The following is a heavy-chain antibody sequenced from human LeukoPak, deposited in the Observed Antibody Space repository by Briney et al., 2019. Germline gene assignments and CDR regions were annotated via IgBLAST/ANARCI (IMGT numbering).Heavy chain of an antibody. J-gene: IGHJ4*02. V-gene: IGHV3-33*06. D-gene: IGHD6-13*01. Sequence: GRSLRHSCAATGFTYSNYGMHWVRQAPGKGLEWVADIWYDGTNKYYADSVKGRFTISRDNSRKTLYLQMNGLRGEDTALYYCAKDSGIAAAGTDYWGQGTLVSVSS. CDR1: GFTYSNYG. CDR2: IWYDGTNK. CDR3: AKDSGIAAAGTDY.